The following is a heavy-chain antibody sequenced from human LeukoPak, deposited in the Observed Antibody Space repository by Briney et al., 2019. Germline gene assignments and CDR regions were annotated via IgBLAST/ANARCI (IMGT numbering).Heavy chain of an antibody. D-gene: IGHD6-13*01. Sequence: GGSLRLSCAASGFTFSSYAMSWVRQAPGKGLEWVSTISGSGDNTHYADSVKGRFTISRDNSENTLYLQMNSLRAEDTALYYCAKDRRIAAAGTNYWGQGTLVTVSS. V-gene: IGHV3-23*01. CDR3: AKDRRIAAAGTNY. CDR1: GFTFSSYA. J-gene: IGHJ4*02. CDR2: ISGSGDNT.